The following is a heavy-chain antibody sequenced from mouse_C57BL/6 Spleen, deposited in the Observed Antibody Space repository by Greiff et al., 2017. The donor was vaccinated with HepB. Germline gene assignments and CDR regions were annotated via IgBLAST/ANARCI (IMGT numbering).Heavy chain of an antibody. V-gene: IGHV1-53*01. J-gene: IGHJ2*01. CDR1: GYTFTSYW. CDR3: ARLHYYGSRRDDY. Sequence: VQLQQPGTELVKPGASVKLSCKASGYTFTSYWMHWVKQRPGQGLEWIGNINPSNGGTNYNEKFKSKATLTVDKSSSTAYMQLSSLTSEDSAVYYCARLHYYGSRRDDYWGQGTTLTVSS. D-gene: IGHD1-1*01. CDR2: INPSNGGT.